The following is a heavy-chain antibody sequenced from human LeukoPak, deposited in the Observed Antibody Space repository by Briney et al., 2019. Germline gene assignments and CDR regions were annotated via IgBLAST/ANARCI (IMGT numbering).Heavy chain of an antibody. CDR1: GGIFSNYG. CDR3: ARGRGGYPD. V-gene: IGHV1-69*13. CDR2: IIPIFGTA. D-gene: IGHD5-12*01. Sequence: GASVKVSCKASGGIFSNYGISWVRQAPGQGLEWMGGIIPIFGTANYAQKFQGRVTITADEPTSTAYMEVSSLRSEDTAVYYCARGRGGYPDWGQGTMVTVSS. J-gene: IGHJ3*01.